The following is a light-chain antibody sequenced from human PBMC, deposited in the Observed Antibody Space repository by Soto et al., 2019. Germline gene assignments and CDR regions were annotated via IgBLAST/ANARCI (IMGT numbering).Light chain of an antibody. CDR2: GVN. V-gene: IGLV2-14*01. J-gene: IGLJ3*02. CDR1: SSDVGSHNF. CDR3: SSYTSTNTGV. Sequence: QSALTQPASVSGSPGQSITISCTGTSSDVGSHNFVSWHQQHPGKAPKLMIYGVNNRPSGVSNRFSGSKSGNTASLTISGLQAEDEADYYFSSYTSTNTGVFGGGTKLTVL.